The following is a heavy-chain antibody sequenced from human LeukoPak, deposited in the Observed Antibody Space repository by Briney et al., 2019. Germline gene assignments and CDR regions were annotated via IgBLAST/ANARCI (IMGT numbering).Heavy chain of an antibody. D-gene: IGHD3-10*01. Sequence: SETLSLTCAVYGGSFSGYYWSWIRQPPGKGLEWIGEINHSGSTNYNPSLKSRVTITVDTSKNQFSLMLNSVTAADTAVYYCARDKGQYGSGTRGFTWFDPWGQGTLVTVSS. CDR1: GGSFSGYY. V-gene: IGHV4-34*01. CDR2: INHSGST. CDR3: ARDKGQYGSGTRGFTWFDP. J-gene: IGHJ5*02.